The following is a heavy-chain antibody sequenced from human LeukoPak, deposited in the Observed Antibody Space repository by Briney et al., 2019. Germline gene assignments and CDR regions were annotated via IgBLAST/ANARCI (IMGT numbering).Heavy chain of an antibody. CDR2: IKPGDSVT. D-gene: IGHD3-16*02. V-gene: IGHV1-46*01. J-gene: IGHJ6*03. CDR1: GYTFTTYY. Sequence: ASVKVSCKASGYTFTTYYMHWVRQAPGQGLEWIGIIKPGDSVTSYSQNFKGRVTMTRDMSTTTVYMEMTSLRSDDTAVYYCARDRKSEIGGAIAGHYMDVWGKGTTVTVSS. CDR3: ARDRKSEIGGAIAGHYMDV.